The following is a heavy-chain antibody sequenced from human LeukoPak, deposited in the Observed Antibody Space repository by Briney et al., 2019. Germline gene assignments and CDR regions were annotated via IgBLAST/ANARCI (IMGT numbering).Heavy chain of an antibody. D-gene: IGHD6-19*01. CDR3: ARVEKVAGTPRYFDY. CDR2: IYYSGST. CDR1: GGSVSSGSYF. V-gene: IGHV4-61*01. J-gene: IGHJ4*02. Sequence: SSETLSLTCTVSGGSVSSGSYFWSWIRQPPGKGLEWIGYIYYSGSTDYNPSLKSRVTISLDTSKNQFSLKLSSVTAADTAMYYCARVEKVAGTPRYFDYWGQGTLVTVSS.